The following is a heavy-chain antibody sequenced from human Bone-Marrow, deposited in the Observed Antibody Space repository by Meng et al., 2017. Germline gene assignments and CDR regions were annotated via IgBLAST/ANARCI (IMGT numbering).Heavy chain of an antibody. CDR3: ARGSFNLRY. CDR1: GFTFSNYW. Sequence: GESLKISCEVSGFTFSNYWMTWVRQAPGKGLEWVASIKQDGSEEFYVDSVKGRFTLSRDNAKNSLYLQMNSLRAEDTALYYCARGSFNLRYWGQGTRVTGSS. CDR2: IKQDGSEE. V-gene: IGHV3-7*01. D-gene: IGHD3-10*01. J-gene: IGHJ4*02.